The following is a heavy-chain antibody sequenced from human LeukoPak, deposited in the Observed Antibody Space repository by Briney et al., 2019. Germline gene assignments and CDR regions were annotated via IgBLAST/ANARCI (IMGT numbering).Heavy chain of an antibody. CDR2: IIPIFGTA. J-gene: IGHJ4*02. CDR1: GGTFSSYA. V-gene: IGHV1-69*13. Sequence: SVKVSCKASGGTFSSYAISWVRQAPGQGLEWTGGIIPIFGTANYAQKFQGRVTITADESTSTAYMELSSLRSEDTAVYYCARAVPGDYYFDYWGQGTLVTVSS. CDR3: ARAVPGDYYFDY. D-gene: IGHD3-16*01.